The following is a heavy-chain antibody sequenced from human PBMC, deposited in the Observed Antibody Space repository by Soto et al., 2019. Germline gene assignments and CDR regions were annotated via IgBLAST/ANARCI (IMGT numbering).Heavy chain of an antibody. D-gene: IGHD2-8*01. J-gene: IGHJ6*02. CDR2: INPKSGGT. CDR1: GYSFTDYH. Sequence: GASVKVSCKASGYSFTDYHIHWVRQAPGQGLEWLGRINPKSGGTSTAQKFQGWVTMTTDTSISTASMELTRLTSHETAIYYCARGDSTDCSNGVCSFFYNHDMDVWGQGTTVTVSS. CDR3: ARGDSTDCSNGVCSFFYNHDMDV. V-gene: IGHV1-2*04.